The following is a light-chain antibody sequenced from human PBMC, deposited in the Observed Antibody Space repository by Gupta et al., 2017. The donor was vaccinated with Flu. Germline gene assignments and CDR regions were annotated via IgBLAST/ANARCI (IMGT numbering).Light chain of an antibody. CDR1: QSISSY. Sequence: SLSASVGDRVTITCRASQSISSYLNWYQQKPGKAPKLLIYAASSLQSGVPSRFSGSGSGTDFTLTISSLQPEDFATYYCQQSYSTPFTFGPGTKVDI. V-gene: IGKV1-39*01. CDR3: QQSYSTPFT. CDR2: AAS. J-gene: IGKJ3*01.